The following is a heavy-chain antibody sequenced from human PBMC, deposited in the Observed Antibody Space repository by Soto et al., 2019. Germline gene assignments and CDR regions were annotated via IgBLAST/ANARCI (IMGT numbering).Heavy chain of an antibody. V-gene: IGHV1-69*01. CDR3: ANRGGTTFYYYYGMDV. J-gene: IGHJ6*02. CDR2: IIPIFGTA. D-gene: IGHD1-1*01. Sequence: QVQLVQSGAEVKKPGSSVKVSCKASGGTFSSYAISWVRQAPGQGLEWMGGIIPIFGTANYAQKFRGRVTITADESTSPAYMELSSLRSEDTAVYYCANRGGTTFYYYYGMDVWGQGTTVTVSS. CDR1: GGTFSSYA.